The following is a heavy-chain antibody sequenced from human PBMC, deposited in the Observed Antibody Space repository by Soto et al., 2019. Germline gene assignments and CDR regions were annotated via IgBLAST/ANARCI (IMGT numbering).Heavy chain of an antibody. D-gene: IGHD3-10*01. CDR2: TIPMLGMA. CDR1: GDTFNFYT. Sequence: QVQLVQSGAEVKKPGSSVKVSCTASGDTFNFYTISWVRQAPGQGLEWMGRTIPMLGMADYPQKFQGRVTISADKSTSTVYMPLPRLRSEDTAVYYCAPTYGSGSTAFDYWGQGTLVTVSS. V-gene: IGHV1-69*02. J-gene: IGHJ4*02. CDR3: APTYGSGSTAFDY.